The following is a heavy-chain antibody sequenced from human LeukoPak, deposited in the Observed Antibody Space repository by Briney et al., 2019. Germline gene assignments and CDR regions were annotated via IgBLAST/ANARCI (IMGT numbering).Heavy chain of an antibody. CDR1: GFTFSSYA. CDR3: AKDTGYSSGWYDY. J-gene: IGHJ4*02. V-gene: IGHV3-23*01. CDR2: ISGSGGST. D-gene: IGHD6-19*01. Sequence: GGSLRLSCAASGFTFSSYAMSWVRQAPGKGLEWVSAISGSGGSTYYADSVKGRFTISRDNSKTTLYPQMNSVRDEDTAVYYCAKDTGYSSGWYDYWGQGTLVTVSS.